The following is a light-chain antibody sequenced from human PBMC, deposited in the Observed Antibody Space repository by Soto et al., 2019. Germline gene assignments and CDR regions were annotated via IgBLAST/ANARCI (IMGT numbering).Light chain of an antibody. Sequence: EIVLTQSPDTLSLSPGERATLSCRASQSVSSSKLGWFKQKPGQAPRLLIYGASNRATGTPDRFSGSGSGTDFSLTISRLEPEDFAVYYCQQYGRSPFTFGQGTKLEI. J-gene: IGKJ2*01. CDR2: GAS. CDR3: QQYGRSPFT. CDR1: QSVSSSK. V-gene: IGKV3-20*01.